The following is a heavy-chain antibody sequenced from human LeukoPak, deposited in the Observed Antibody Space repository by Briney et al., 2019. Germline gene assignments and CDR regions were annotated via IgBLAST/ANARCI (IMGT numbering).Heavy chain of an antibody. CDR1: GSTFTSSA. J-gene: IGHJ4*02. CDR3: AKDRKWLVPYYFDY. V-gene: IGHV3-23*01. Sequence: PGGSLRLSCVASGSTFTSSAMCWVRQAPGGGLEWVSAVSGSGGSTYYADSVKGRFTISRDNSKNTLYLQMNSLRAEDTAVYYCAKDRKWLVPYYFDYWGQGTLVTVSS. D-gene: IGHD6-19*01. CDR2: VSGSGGST.